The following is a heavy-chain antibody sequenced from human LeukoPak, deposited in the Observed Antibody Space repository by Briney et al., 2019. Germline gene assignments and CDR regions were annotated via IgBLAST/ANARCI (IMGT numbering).Heavy chain of an antibody. CDR2: INPNSGGT. CDR3: ARVVYQWLGLDAFDI. J-gene: IGHJ3*02. Sequence: ASVKVSCTASGYTFTGYYMHWVRQAPGQGLEWMGWINPNSGGTNYAQKFQGRVTMTRDTSISTAYMELSRLRSDDTAVYYCARVVYQWLGLDAFDIWGQGTMVTVSS. D-gene: IGHD6-19*01. V-gene: IGHV1-2*02. CDR1: GYTFTGYY.